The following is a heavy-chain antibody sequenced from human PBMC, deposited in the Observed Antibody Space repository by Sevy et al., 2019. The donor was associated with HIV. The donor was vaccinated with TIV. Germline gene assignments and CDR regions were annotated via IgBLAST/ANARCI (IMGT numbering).Heavy chain of an antibody. CDR1: GYTFTTYG. V-gene: IGHV1-18*01. Sequence: ASVKVSCKASGYTFTTYGISWVRQAPGQGLEWMGWISAYNGNTNYAQKLQGRVTMTTDTSTSTAYMELRSLRSDDTAVYYCAREESSLSSNDYWGQGTLVTVSS. D-gene: IGHD6-13*01. CDR3: AREESSLSSNDY. J-gene: IGHJ4*02. CDR2: ISAYNGNT.